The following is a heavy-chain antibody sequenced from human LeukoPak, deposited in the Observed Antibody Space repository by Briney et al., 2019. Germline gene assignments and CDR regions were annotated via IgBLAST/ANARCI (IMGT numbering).Heavy chain of an antibody. V-gene: IGHV3-23*01. Sequence: GGSLRLSCAASGFTFSSYGMNWVRQAPGKGLEWVSAISGSGSSTYYADSVKGRFTISRDNSKNTLYLQMNSLRAEDTAVYYCAKDKSLRRVIVVVITDYFDYWGQGTLATVSS. D-gene: IGHD3-22*01. J-gene: IGHJ4*02. CDR3: AKDKSLRRVIVVVITDYFDY. CDR1: GFTFSSYG. CDR2: ISGSGSST.